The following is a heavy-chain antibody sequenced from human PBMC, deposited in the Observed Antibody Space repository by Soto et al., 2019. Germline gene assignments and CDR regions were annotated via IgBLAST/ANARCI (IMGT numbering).Heavy chain of an antibody. CDR2: IKQDGSEK. J-gene: IGHJ4*02. CDR1: GFTFSTYW. Sequence: EVQLVESGGGLVQPGGSLRLSCAASGFTFSTYWMSWVRQAPGKGLEWVANIKQDGSEKYYVDSVKGQFTISRHNAKNTLYLQKNSLSAEDTAVYYCARHRARSDPGKPDYWGQGTLVTVSS. D-gene: IGHD3-3*01. CDR3: ARHRARSDPGKPDY. V-gene: IGHV3-7*01.